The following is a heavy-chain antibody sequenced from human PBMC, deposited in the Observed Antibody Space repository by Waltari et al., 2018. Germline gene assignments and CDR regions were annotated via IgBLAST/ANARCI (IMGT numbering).Heavy chain of an antibody. CDR2: INRRGGRK. J-gene: IGHJ6*02. D-gene: IGHD3-22*01. CDR1: GYTFTSYY. CDR3: ASMYYYDSSGPVGGMDV. V-gene: IGHV1-46*01. Sequence: QVQLVQSGAEVKKPGASVKVSCKASGYTFTSYYMHWVRQAPGQGLEWMGIINRRGGRKSYAKKFQGRVTMTRDKSTSTVYMELSSLRSEDTAVYYCASMYYYDSSGPVGGMDVWGQGTTVTVSS.